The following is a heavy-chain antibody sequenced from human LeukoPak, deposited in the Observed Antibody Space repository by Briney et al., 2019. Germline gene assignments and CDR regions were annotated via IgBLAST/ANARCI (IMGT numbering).Heavy chain of an antibody. V-gene: IGHV1-2*02. CDR1: GYTFTDYH. D-gene: IGHD4-17*01. CDR3: AREAFTTVTSATDAFDI. J-gene: IGHJ3*02. CDR2: INPNSVAT. Sequence: APVKVSCKASGYTFTDYHIHWVRQAPGQGLEWMGWINPNSVATNYAQKFQGRVTMTRDTSISTAYMELSRLRSDDTAVYYCAREAFTTVTSATDAFDIWGQGTMVTVSS.